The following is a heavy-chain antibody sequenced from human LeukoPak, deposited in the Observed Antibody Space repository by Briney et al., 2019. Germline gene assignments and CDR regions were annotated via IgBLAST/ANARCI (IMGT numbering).Heavy chain of an antibody. J-gene: IGHJ4*02. CDR3: TRGLYYVSSGYLYYFDY. CDR2: IRSSSYGGTT. CDR1: GFTFGDYA. D-gene: IGHD3-22*01. V-gene: IGHV3-49*04. Sequence: PGGSLGLSCTASGFTFGDYAVSRVRQAPGKGLEWVTFIRSSSYGGTTEYAASVKGRFTISRDDSKSIVYLQMNSLKTEDAAVYYCTRGLYYVSSGYLYYFDYWGQGTLVTVSS.